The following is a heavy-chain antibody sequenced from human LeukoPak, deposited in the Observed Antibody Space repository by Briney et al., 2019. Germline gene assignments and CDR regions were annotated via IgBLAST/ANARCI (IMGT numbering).Heavy chain of an antibody. V-gene: IGHV3-9*01. Sequence: GGSLRLSCAASGFTFDDYAMHWVRQAPGKGLEWVSGISWNSGSIGYADSVKGRFTISRDNAKNSLYLQMNSLRAEDTALYYCAKGGYSSSWLLDYWGQGTLVTVSS. J-gene: IGHJ4*02. CDR1: GFTFDDYA. CDR2: ISWNSGSI. CDR3: AKGGYSSSWLLDY. D-gene: IGHD6-13*01.